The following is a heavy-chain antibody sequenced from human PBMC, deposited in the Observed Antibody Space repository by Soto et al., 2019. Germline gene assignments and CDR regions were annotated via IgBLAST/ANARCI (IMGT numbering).Heavy chain of an antibody. Sequence: SSETLSLTCAVSGCSISSSNWWSWVRQPPGKGLEWIGEIYHSGSTNYNPSLKSRVTISVDKSKNQFSLKLSSVTAADTAVYYCARGVTMVRGIVMSWYFDLWGRGTLVTVSS. CDR3: ARGVTMVRGIVMSWYFDL. CDR2: IYHSGST. J-gene: IGHJ2*01. D-gene: IGHD3-10*01. V-gene: IGHV4-4*02. CDR1: GCSISSSNW.